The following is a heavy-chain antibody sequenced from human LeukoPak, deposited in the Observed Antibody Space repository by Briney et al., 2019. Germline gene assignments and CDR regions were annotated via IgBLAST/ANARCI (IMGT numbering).Heavy chain of an antibody. Sequence: PGRSLRLSCAASGLTFSSYGMHWVRQAPGKGLEWVAVIWYDGSNKYYADSVKGRFTISRDNSKNTLYLQMNSLRAEDTAVYYCARTYGSGSYYTGAFDIWGQGTMVTVSS. CDR3: ARTYGSGSYYTGAFDI. CDR1: GLTFSSYG. J-gene: IGHJ3*02. V-gene: IGHV3-33*01. CDR2: IWYDGSNK. D-gene: IGHD3-10*01.